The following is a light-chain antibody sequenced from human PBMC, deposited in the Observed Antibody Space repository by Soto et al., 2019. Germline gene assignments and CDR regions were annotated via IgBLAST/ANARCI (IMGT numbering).Light chain of an antibody. CDR2: AAS. CDR1: QSFSSN. CDR3: QQSYSIPFT. J-gene: IGKJ2*01. V-gene: IGKV1-39*01. Sequence: DIQMTQSASSLSASVGDRVTITCRASQSFSSNLNWHQQKPGKAPKVLIYAASSLQSGVPSRFSGRGSGTDFTLTISSLQPEDFATYYCQQSYSIPFTFGQGTKLEIK.